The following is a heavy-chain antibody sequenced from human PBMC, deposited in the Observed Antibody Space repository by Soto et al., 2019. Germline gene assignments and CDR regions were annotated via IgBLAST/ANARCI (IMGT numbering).Heavy chain of an antibody. CDR2: IDHNGDT. Sequence: QVQLQQWGAGLLRPSETLSLTCAVYGAPFSEYLWNWIRQPPGKGLEWIGEIDHNGDTNYNPSLGSRVTISVDTSRNEFSLRPTSVTAAETAVYLCSIADDDFWSGNIRNGFDPWGLGTRVIVSS. CDR3: SIADDDFWSGNIRNGFDP. J-gene: IGHJ5*02. D-gene: IGHD3-3*01. CDR1: GAPFSEYL. V-gene: IGHV4-34*01.